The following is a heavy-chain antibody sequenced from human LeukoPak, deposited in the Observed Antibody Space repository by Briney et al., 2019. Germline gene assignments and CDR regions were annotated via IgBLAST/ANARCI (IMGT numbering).Heavy chain of an antibody. CDR3: AKDRDFVVVTAPGY. CDR2: ISYDGSNK. J-gene: IGHJ4*02. D-gene: IGHD2-21*02. V-gene: IGHV3-30*18. CDR1: GFTFSSYG. Sequence: GGSLRLSCAASGFTFSSYGMHWVRQAPGKGLEWVAVISYDGSNKYYADSVKGRFTISRDNSKNTLYLQMNSLRAEDTAVYYCAKDRDFVVVTAPGYWGQGTLVTVSS.